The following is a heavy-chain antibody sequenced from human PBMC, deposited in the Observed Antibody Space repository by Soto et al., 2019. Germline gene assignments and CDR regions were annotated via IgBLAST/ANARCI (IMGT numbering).Heavy chain of an antibody. V-gene: IGHV6-1*01. CDR2: TYYRSKWYN. CDR1: GDSVSSNSAA. Sequence: SQTLSLTCAISGDSVSSNSAAWNWIRQSPSRGLEWLGRTYYRSKWYNDYAVSVKSRITINPDTSKNQFSLQLNSVTPEDTAVYYCARHLRYCSSPSCSSWFDPWGPGTLVTVSS. J-gene: IGHJ5*02. D-gene: IGHD2-2*01. CDR3: ARHLRYCSSPSCSSWFDP.